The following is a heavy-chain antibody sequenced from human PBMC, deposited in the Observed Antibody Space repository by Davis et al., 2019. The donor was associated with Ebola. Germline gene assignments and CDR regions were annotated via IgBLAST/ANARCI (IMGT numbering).Heavy chain of an antibody. J-gene: IGHJ3*01. CDR1: GYNFTTYW. CDR3: ARHRSAWDGDAFDV. V-gene: IGHV5-51*01. D-gene: IGHD1-26*01. CDR2: IYPLDSDT. Sequence: GESLKISCKGSGYNFTTYWIAWVRQMPGKGLEWMGIIYPLDSDTRYSPSCQGQVTVSADRSISTVYLQWTSLRASDTAMYYWARHRSAWDGDAFDVWGQGTMIIVSS.